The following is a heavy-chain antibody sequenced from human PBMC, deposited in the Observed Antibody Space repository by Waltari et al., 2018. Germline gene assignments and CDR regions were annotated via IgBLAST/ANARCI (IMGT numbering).Heavy chain of an antibody. CDR3: ARGYSDYGGEYFQH. CDR1: GGSISSYY. Sequence: QVQLQESGPGLVKPSETLSLTCTVSGGSISSYYWSWIRQPPGKGLEWIGYIYYSGSTNYNPSLKSRATVSMDKSKNQFSLQLTSVTTADTAIYYCARGYSDYGGEYFQHWGQGTPVSVSS. V-gene: IGHV4-59*12. J-gene: IGHJ1*01. D-gene: IGHD4-17*01. CDR2: IYYSGST.